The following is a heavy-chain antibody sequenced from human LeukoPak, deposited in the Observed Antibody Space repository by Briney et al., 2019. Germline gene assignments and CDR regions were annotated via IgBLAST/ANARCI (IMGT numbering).Heavy chain of an antibody. D-gene: IGHD2-2*01. CDR3: AKDPRAQVVVPAAMDDAFDI. J-gene: IGHJ3*02. CDR2: ISYDGSNK. Sequence: GGSLRLSCAASGFTFSSYAMHWVRQAPGKGLEWVAVISYDGSNKYYADSVKGRFTISRDNSKNTLYLQMNSLRAEDTAVYYCAKDPRAQVVVPAAMDDAFDIWGQGTMVTVSS. CDR1: GFTFSSYA. V-gene: IGHV3-30-3*01.